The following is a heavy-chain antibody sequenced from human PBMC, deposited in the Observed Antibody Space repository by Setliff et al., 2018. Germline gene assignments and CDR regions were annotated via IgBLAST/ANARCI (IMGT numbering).Heavy chain of an antibody. Sequence: GGSLRLSCAASGFTFSDYYMSWIRQPPGKGLEWVSYISNSGSTVYYAASVKGRFTISRDNAKNSLYLQMNSLRAEDTAVYYCARDREYYDSSGYYPDDYWGQGTLVTVSS. V-gene: IGHV3-11*04. CDR2: ISNSGSTV. J-gene: IGHJ4*02. CDR3: ARDREYYDSSGYYPDDY. D-gene: IGHD3-22*01. CDR1: GFTFSDYY.